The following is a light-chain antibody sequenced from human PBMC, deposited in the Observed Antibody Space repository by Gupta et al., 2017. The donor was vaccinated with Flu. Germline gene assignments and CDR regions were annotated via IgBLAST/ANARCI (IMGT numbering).Light chain of an antibody. CDR3: LQYDKLLA. J-gene: IGKJ4*01. V-gene: IGKV1-33*01. CDR2: DTS. Sequence: DIQMTQSPSSLSASVGDKVTITCQASQDISIYLNWYQHKPGTAPKLLIYDTSNLRAGVPSRFNGSGSGTDFTFTITGLQPDDFAVYCCLQYDKLLAFGGGTRVDLK. CDR1: QDISIY.